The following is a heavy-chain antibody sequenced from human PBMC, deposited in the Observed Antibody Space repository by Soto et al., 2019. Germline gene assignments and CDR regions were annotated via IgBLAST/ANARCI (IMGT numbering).Heavy chain of an antibody. D-gene: IGHD2-21*02. CDR3: ASKAACGGDCYAFDS. CDR2: IIPLFGTA. J-gene: IGHJ4*02. CDR1: GGIFSSNT. V-gene: IGHV1-69*06. Sequence: QVYLVQSGAEVKKPGSSVKTSCKASGGIFSSNTINWVRQAAGQGLEWMGGIIPLFGTANYAEKFQGRVTITADNSTKTEYMELTSLRSEDTAVYYCASKAACGGDCYAFDSWGQGTLVTVSS.